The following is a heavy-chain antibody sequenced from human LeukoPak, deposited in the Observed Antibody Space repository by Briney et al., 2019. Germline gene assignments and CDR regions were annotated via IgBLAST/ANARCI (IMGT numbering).Heavy chain of an antibody. V-gene: IGHV4-4*07. Sequence: SETLSLTCTVSGGSISSYYWSWIRQPAGRGLGWIGRIYTSGSTNYNPSLKSRVTMSVDTSKNQFSLKLSSVTAADTAVYYCARARKHGYSSSWRYYSYGMDVWAQGPTVPVSS. CDR1: GGSISSYY. CDR3: ARARKHGYSSSWRYYSYGMDV. D-gene: IGHD6-13*01. J-gene: IGHJ6*02. CDR2: IYTSGST.